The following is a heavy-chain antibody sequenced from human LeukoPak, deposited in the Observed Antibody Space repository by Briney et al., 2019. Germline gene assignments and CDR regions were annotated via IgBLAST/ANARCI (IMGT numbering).Heavy chain of an antibody. V-gene: IGHV3-30*02. CDR3: AKDKGGATTGWFDP. Sequence: GGSLRLSCAASGFTFSSYGMHWVRQAPGKGLEWVAFIRYDGSNKYYADSVKGRFTISRDNSKNTLYLQMNSRRAEDTAVYYCAKDKGGATTGWFDPWGQGTLVTVSS. J-gene: IGHJ5*02. CDR1: GFTFSSYG. D-gene: IGHD1-26*01. CDR2: IRYDGSNK.